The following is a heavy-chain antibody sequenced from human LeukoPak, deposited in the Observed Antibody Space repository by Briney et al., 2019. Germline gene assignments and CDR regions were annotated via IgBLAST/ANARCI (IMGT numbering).Heavy chain of an antibody. CDR1: GYTFSSYG. CDR2: IWYDGSKK. V-gene: IGHV3-30*02. Sequence: GGSLRLSCAASGYTFSSYGMHWVRQAPGKGLKWVAYIWYDGSKKEYVDSVKGRFTISRDNSKNTLYLQMNSLRAEDTAVYYCAKSTPTIFGVVIPINWFDPWGQGTLVTVSS. J-gene: IGHJ5*02. D-gene: IGHD3-3*01. CDR3: AKSTPTIFGVVIPINWFDP.